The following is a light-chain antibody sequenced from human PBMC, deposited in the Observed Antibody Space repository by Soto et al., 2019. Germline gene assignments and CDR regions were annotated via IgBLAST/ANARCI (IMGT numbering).Light chain of an antibody. J-gene: IGLJ2*01. Sequence: QSVSTQSPSVSAAPGQQVTISCSGSSSNIGNNYVSWYQQLPGTAPKLLIYDNNKRPSGIPDRFSGSKSGTSGTLDITGLQTGDEADYYCATWDGSLPGEVFGGGTKVTVL. CDR1: SSNIGNNY. V-gene: IGLV1-51*01. CDR2: DNN. CDR3: ATWDGSLPGEV.